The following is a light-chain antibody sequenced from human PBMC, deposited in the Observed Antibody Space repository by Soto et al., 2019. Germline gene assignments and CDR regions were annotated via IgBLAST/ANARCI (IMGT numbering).Light chain of an antibody. Sequence: QSVLTQPASVSGSPGQSITISCSGTSSDIGSYNLVSWYQQHPGKAPKIIIFEVSDRPSGVSNRFSGSKSGSTASLTISGLQSEDEADYYCSSYTSMTTLVFGTGTKLTVL. V-gene: IGLV2-14*02. CDR1: SSDIGSYNL. J-gene: IGLJ1*01. CDR2: EVS. CDR3: SSYTSMTTLV.